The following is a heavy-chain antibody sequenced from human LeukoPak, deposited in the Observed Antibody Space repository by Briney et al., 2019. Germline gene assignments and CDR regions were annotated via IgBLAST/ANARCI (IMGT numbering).Heavy chain of an antibody. V-gene: IGHV4-39*01. CDR2: IYYSGST. D-gene: IGHD3-3*01. J-gene: IGHJ5*02. CDR1: GGSISSSSYY. CDR3: ARQSDFWSCYHIEGWFDP. Sequence: SETLSLTCTVSGGSISSSSYYWGWISQPPGKGLEWIGSIYYSGSTYYNPSLKRRVTITVDTSKNQFSLKLSSVTAADTAVYYCARQSDFWSCYHIEGWFDPWGQGTLVTVSS.